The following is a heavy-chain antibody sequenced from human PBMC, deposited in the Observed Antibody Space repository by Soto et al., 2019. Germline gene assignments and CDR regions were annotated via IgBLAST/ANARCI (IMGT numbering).Heavy chain of an antibody. Sequence: XGCLRLSFSASCFTFSNSCMDWVRQAPGKGLEWVAIIWHDGNNKYYADSVRGRFIISRDNSKNRLYLQMNSLRAEDTAVYYCASDLLGASDSSGLEVWGQGTPVTV. D-gene: IGHD1-26*01. CDR1: CFTFSNSC. J-gene: IGHJ6*02. CDR3: ASDLLGASDSSGLEV. V-gene: IGHV3-33*01. CDR2: IWHDGNNK.